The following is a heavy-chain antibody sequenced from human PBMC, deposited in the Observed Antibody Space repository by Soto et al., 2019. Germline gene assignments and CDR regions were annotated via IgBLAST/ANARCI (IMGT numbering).Heavy chain of an antibody. Sequence: GGSLRLSCAASGFTFTSYSMNWVRQAPGKGLEWVSSISSSSNYIYYADSVKGRFTISRDNAKNSLYLQMNSLRAEDTALYHSVRDYYDSSDLDYWGPGTLVTVSS. V-gene: IGHV3-21*01. CDR1: GFTFTSYS. J-gene: IGHJ4*02. CDR3: VRDYYDSSDLDY. D-gene: IGHD3-22*01. CDR2: ISSSSNYI.